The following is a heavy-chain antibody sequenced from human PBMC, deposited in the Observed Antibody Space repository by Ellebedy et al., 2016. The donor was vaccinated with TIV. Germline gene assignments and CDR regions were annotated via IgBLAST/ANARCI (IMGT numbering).Heavy chain of an antibody. CDR2: ISVGGSA. V-gene: IGHV3-66*01. CDR1: GFTINSNY. Sequence: GGSLRLSCVVSGFTINSNYMSWVRQAPGRGLEWVSVISVGGSAYYADSVEGRFTISRDNSRSTLFLQMNGLRAEDPAVYYCAGETFNDVDLDLWGLFDVWGQGTTVTVSS. D-gene: IGHD3-10*01. CDR3: AGETFNDVDLDLWGLFDV. J-gene: IGHJ3*01.